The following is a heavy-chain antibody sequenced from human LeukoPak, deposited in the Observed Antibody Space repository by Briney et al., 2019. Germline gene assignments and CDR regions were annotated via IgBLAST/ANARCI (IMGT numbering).Heavy chain of an antibody. J-gene: IGHJ4*02. Sequence: PGGSLRLSCAASGFTFSSAWMSWVRQAPGKGLEWVGRIKSQALGGTTDYAAPGKDRFNISRDDSKNTVDLQMTSLKAEDTAIYYCTTSYIVASTRNFADYWGQGTLVIVSS. CDR3: TTSYIVASTRNFADY. V-gene: IGHV3-15*01. CDR2: IKSQALGGTT. D-gene: IGHD5-12*01. CDR1: GFTFSSAW.